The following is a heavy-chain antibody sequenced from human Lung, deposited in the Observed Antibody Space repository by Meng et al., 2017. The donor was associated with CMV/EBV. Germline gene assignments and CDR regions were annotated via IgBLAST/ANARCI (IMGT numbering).Heavy chain of an antibody. CDR3: ARGNWNDAFVLDY. CDR1: GGSISSGDYY. D-gene: IGHD1-1*01. CDR2: IYYSGST. Sequence: SETLSLTCTVSGGSISSGDYYWSWIRQPPGKGLEWIGYIYYSGSTYYNPSLKSRVTISVDTSKNQFSLKLSSVTAADTAVYYCARGNWNDAFVLDYWGQGTLVXVSS. J-gene: IGHJ4*02. V-gene: IGHV4-30-4*08.